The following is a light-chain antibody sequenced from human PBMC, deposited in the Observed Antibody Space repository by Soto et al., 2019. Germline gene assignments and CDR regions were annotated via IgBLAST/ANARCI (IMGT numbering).Light chain of an antibody. CDR3: QKYDSAPYT. CDR1: HGISNY. J-gene: IGKJ2*01. CDR2: GTS. V-gene: IGKV1-27*01. Sequence: DVQLTQSPSSRSVSVGARVTITCRASHGISNYLAWYQQKPGKGPKLLSYGTSTLESGVPSRFSGSGSGTDFTLTISSLQPEDVATYYCQKYDSAPYTFGQGTKMEIK.